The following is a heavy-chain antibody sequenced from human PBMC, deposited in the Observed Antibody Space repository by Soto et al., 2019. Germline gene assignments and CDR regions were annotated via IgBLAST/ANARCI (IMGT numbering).Heavy chain of an antibody. D-gene: IGHD6-6*01. V-gene: IGHV1-69*01. Sequence: QVQLVQSGAEVQKPGSSVKVSCKASGGTFSSYAISWVRQAPGQGLEWMGGIIPIFGTANYAQKFQGRVTITADESTSTAYMELSSLRSEDTAVYYCARASGAARRAMLSYGMDVWGQGTTVTVSS. CDR1: GGTFSSYA. CDR2: IIPIFGTA. CDR3: ARASGAARRAMLSYGMDV. J-gene: IGHJ6*02.